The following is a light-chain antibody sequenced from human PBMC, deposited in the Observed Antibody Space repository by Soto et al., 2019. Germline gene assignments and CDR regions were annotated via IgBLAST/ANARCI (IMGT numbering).Light chain of an antibody. CDR3: QVYHWSLTWT. V-gene: IGKV3-20*01. J-gene: IGKJ1*01. CDR1: EPVSTSF. CDR2: GAS. Sequence: EIVLTQSPGTLSLSPWERATLSCRASEPVSTSFLAWYQQKRGQPPRLLIYGASTRATGVPDRFSGSGSGTDFTLTISELDPEDFAVYYCQVYHWSLTWTFGPGTKVDIK.